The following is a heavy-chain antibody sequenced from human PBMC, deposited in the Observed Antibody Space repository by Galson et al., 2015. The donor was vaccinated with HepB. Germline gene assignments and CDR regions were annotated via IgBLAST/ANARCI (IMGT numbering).Heavy chain of an antibody. V-gene: IGHV3-23*01. CDR3: ASPEGYYYDSSGYYRPIDY. J-gene: IGHJ4*02. Sequence: SLRLSCAASGFTFSSYAMSWVRQAPGKGLEWVSAISGSGGSTYYADSVKGRFTISRDNSKNTLYLQMNSLRAEDTAVYYCASPEGYYYDSSGYYRPIDYWGQGTLVTVSS. D-gene: IGHD3-22*01. CDR2: ISGSGGST. CDR1: GFTFSSYA.